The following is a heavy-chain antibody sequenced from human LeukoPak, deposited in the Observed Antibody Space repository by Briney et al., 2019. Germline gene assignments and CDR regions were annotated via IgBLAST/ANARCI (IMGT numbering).Heavy chain of an antibody. D-gene: IGHD3-10*01. Sequence: GGSLRLSCAASGFTFSAYIMNWVRQAPGKGLEWVSFISGITSDIYYAESVKGRFTISRDNAKNSLYLQMNSLRDEDTAVYYCARVSLYYYDAGSPGPPFDPWGQGNLVTVSS. CDR3: ARVSLYYYDAGSPGPPFDP. CDR1: GFTFSAYI. V-gene: IGHV3-48*02. J-gene: IGHJ5*02. CDR2: ISGITSDI.